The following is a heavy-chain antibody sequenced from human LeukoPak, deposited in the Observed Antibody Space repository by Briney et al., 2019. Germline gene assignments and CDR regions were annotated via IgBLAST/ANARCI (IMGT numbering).Heavy chain of an antibody. D-gene: IGHD3-10*01. J-gene: IGHJ6*03. V-gene: IGHV3-7*01. CDR2: INQDGSEK. CDR1: GFTFSSYW. Sequence: GGSLRLSCAASGFTFSSYWTNWVRQAPGKGLEWVASINQDGSEKYYLDSVKGRFTISRDNAKNSLYLQMNSLRDEDTAVYSCARDSSRLTMVRGGIIAPGKYMDVWGKGTTVTVSS. CDR3: ARDSSRLTMVRGGIIAPGKYMDV.